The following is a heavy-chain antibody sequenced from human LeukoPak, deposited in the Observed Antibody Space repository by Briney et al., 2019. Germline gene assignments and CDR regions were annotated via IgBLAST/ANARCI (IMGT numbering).Heavy chain of an antibody. V-gene: IGHV5-10-1*01. Sequence: GESLKISCKGSGYGFTSYWISWVRQMPGKGLEWMGRIDPSDSYTNYSPSFQGHVTISADKSISTAYLRWSSLKASDTAMYYCARHSDYYDSSGYHPDYWGQGTLVTVSS. CDR3: ARHSDYYDSSGYHPDY. D-gene: IGHD3-22*01. J-gene: IGHJ4*02. CDR1: GYGFTSYW. CDR2: IDPSDSYT.